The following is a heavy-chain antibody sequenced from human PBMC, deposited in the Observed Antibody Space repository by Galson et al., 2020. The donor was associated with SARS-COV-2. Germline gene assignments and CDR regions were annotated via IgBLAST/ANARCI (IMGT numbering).Heavy chain of an antibody. CDR3: ARHDFWSGYSFDY. CDR1: GFTVSSNY. CDR2: LYTGGGT. J-gene: IGHJ4*02. Sequence: GESLKISCAASGFTVSSNYMSWVRQAPGKGLEWVSILYTGGGTYYADSVRGRFTISRDNSKNTLYLQMNSLRDEDTAVYYCARHDFWSGYSFDYWGQGTLVTVSS. V-gene: IGHV3-66*02. D-gene: IGHD3-3*01.